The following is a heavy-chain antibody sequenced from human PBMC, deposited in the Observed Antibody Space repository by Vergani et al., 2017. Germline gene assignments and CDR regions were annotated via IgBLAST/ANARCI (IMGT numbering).Heavy chain of an antibody. V-gene: IGHV6-1*01. CDR1: WDRGRRNRGR. J-gene: IGHJ6*02. CDR3: ARDHDDFALYGSGGYLGGMDG. CDR2: TYYRSKWYN. D-gene: IGHD3-10*01. Sequence: GKREEAGEGREKKGKKRRSNCALSWDRGRRNRGRGNGRREGKERGWEGLGRTYYRSKWYNDYAVSVKSRITINPDTSKNQFSLQLNSVTPEDTAVYXCARDHDDFALYGSGGYLGGMDGWGQGTTVTVSS.